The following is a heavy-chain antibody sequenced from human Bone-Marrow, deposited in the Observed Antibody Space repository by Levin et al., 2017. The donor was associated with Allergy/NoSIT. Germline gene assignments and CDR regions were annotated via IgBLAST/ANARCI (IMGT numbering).Heavy chain of an antibody. J-gene: IGHJ3*02. CDR1: GFTFSIYS. V-gene: IGHV3-21*01. CDR3: ARGIIGDVRVAHKEAFDI. D-gene: IGHD2/OR15-2a*01. CDR2: ISSSGTDM. Sequence: GESLKISCTVSGFTFSIYSMNWVRQAPGKGLEWVSSISSSGTDMYNADSVKGRFTISRDNAKNSLNLQMSSLRAEDTAVYYCARGIIGDVRVAHKEAFDIWGQGTMVTVSS.